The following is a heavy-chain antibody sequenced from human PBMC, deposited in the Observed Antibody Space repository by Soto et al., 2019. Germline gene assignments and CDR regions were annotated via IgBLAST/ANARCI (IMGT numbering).Heavy chain of an antibody. V-gene: IGHV1-69*02. Sequence: QVQLVQSGAEVKKPGSSVKVSCKDSGGTFSTYSMFWVRQAPGQGLEWMGRIIPMLGIRNYAQRFQDRVMIAAAKSTATPQMELSSLKSEDTALYYCTIGSWSGEVFDIWGQGTMVTVSS. CDR2: IIPMLGIR. CDR3: TIGSWSGEVFDI. J-gene: IGHJ3*02. D-gene: IGHD2-21*01. CDR1: GGTFSTYS.